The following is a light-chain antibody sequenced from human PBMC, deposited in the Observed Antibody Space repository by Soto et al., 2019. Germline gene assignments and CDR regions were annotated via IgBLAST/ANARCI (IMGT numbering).Light chain of an antibody. CDR1: SSDVGGYNY. J-gene: IGLJ1*01. CDR3: CSYTTSNTRQIV. Sequence: QSALTQPASVSGSPGQSNTISCTGTSSDVGGYNYVSWYQQHPGKAPKFMIYDVSNRPSGVSNRFSGSKSGNTASLTISGLPAEDEADYYCCSYTTSNTRQIVFGTGTKLTVL. V-gene: IGLV2-14*01. CDR2: DVS.